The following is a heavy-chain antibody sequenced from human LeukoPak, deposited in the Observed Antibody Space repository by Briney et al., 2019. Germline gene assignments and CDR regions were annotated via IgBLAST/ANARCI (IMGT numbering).Heavy chain of an antibody. J-gene: IGHJ4*02. D-gene: IGHD1-26*01. CDR1: GFTFSSFG. V-gene: IGHV3-21*01. CDR3: ARDLQTRSWGVGATGY. CDR2: ISSSSSYI. Sequence: GGSLRLSCAASGFTFSSFGMNWVRQAPGKGLEWVSSISSSSSYIYYADSVKGRFTISRDNAKNSLYLQMNSLRAEDTAVYYCARDLQTRSWGVGATGYWGQGTLVTVSS.